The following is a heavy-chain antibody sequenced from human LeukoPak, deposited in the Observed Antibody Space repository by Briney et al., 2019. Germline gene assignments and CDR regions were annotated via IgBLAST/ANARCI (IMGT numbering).Heavy chain of an antibody. CDR3: ARTSWFGVDY. CDR2: IDPSDSYT. D-gene: IGHD3-10*01. CDR1: GHSFTSYR. V-gene: IGHV5-10-1*01. J-gene: IGHJ4*02. Sequence: GESLKISCKGSGHSFTSYRISWVGQMPGKGLEWMGRIDPSDSYTNYSPSFQGHVTISADKSISTAYLQWSSLTASDTAMYYCARTSWFGVDYWGQGTLVTVSS.